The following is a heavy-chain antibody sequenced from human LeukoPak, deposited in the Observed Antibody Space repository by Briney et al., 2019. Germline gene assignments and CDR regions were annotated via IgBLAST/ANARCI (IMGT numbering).Heavy chain of an antibody. V-gene: IGHV3-7*03. CDR3: AKHVSGSLFYFDY. CDR2: ISPDGSVR. Sequence: GGSLRLSCEGSGFTFNKFWINWVRHVPGRGLEWVANISPDGSVRKYVDSVKGRFAISRDNSKNTLYLQMNSLGAEDTAVYYCAKHVSGSLFYFDYWGQRTLVTVSS. J-gene: IGHJ4*02. D-gene: IGHD3-10*01. CDR1: GFTFNKFW.